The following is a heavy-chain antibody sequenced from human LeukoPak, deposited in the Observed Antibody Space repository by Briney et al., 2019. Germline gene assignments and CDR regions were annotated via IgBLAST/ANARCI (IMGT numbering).Heavy chain of an antibody. V-gene: IGHV3-23*01. CDR1: GFTFSTYG. D-gene: IGHD2-15*01. CDR3: SVNYCSGGSCYML. Sequence: GGTLRLSCAASGFTFSTYGMSWVRQAPGKGLEWVSGIVGSGGSTYYADSVKGRFTISRDDSKNTAYLQMNSLKTEDTAVYYCSVNYCSGGSCYMLWGQGTLVTVSS. CDR2: IVGSGGST. J-gene: IGHJ4*02.